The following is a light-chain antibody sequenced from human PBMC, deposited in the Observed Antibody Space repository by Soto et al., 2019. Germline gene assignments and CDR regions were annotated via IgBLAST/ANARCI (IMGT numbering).Light chain of an antibody. J-gene: IGKJ4*01. Sequence: EIVMTQSPATLSVSPGERATLSCRASQSVSSNLAWYQQKPGQAPRLLIYVTSTRATGIPARFSGSGSGTDFTLTISTLQSEDFAVYYCQQYNKWPLTFSGGTKVEIK. CDR2: VTS. CDR1: QSVSSN. CDR3: QQYNKWPLT. V-gene: IGKV3-15*01.